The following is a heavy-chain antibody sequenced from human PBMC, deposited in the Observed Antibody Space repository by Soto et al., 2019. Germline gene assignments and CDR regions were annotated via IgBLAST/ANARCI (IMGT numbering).Heavy chain of an antibody. CDR1: GFTFDDYA. CDR2: ISWNSGSI. CDR3: AKGGQLLVEGGGY. D-gene: IGHD2-2*01. Sequence: EVQLVESGRGLVQPGRSLRLSCAASGFTFDDYAMHWVRQAPGKGMEWVSGISWNSGSIGYADSVKGRFTISRDNAKNSLDLQMNSLRAEDTALYYCAKGGQLLVEGGGYWGQGTLVTVSS. V-gene: IGHV3-9*01. J-gene: IGHJ4*02.